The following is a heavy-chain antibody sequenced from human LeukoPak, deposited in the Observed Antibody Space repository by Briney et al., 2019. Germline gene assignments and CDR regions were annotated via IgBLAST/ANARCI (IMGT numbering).Heavy chain of an antibody. CDR2: INHSGST. D-gene: IGHD5-12*01. Sequence: SETLSLTCAVYGGSFSGYYWGWIRQPPGKGLEWIGEINHSGSTNYNPSLKSRVTISVDTSKNQFSLKLSSVTAADTAVYYCAKGIAGGYDTFDYWGQGTLVTVSS. V-gene: IGHV4-34*01. J-gene: IGHJ4*02. CDR3: AKGIAGGYDTFDY. CDR1: GGSFSGYY.